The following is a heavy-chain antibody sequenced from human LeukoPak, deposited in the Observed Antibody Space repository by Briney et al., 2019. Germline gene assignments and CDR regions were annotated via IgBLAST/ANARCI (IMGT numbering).Heavy chain of an antibody. CDR3: ARDPGATANWFDP. CDR2: IYTSGST. D-gene: IGHD1-26*01. V-gene: IGHV4-4*07. J-gene: IGHJ5*02. Sequence: SSETLSLTCTVSGGSISSYYWSWVRQPAGKGLEWIGRIYTSGSTNYNPSLKSRVTISVDKSKNQFSLKLSSVTAADTAVYYCARDPGATANWFDPWGQGTLVTVSS. CDR1: GGSISSYY.